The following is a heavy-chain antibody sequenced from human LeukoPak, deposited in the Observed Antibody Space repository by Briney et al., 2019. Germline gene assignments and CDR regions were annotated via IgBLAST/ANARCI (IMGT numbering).Heavy chain of an antibody. J-gene: IGHJ6*03. D-gene: IGHD3-9*01. CDR1: GYTFTSYY. V-gene: IGHV1-46*01. CDR2: INPSDGST. Sequence: ASVKVSCKASGYTFTSYYMHWVRQAPGQGLEWMGIINPSDGSTNYAQKFQGRVTMTRDMSTSTVYMELSSLRSDDTAVYYCARVDPLYYDILTGYYTGPHYYYYMDVWGKGTTVTISS. CDR3: ARVDPLYYDILTGYYTGPHYYYYMDV.